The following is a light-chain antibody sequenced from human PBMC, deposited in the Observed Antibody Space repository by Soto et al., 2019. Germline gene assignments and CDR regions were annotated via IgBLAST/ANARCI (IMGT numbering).Light chain of an antibody. CDR2: ETY. J-gene: IGLJ2*01. V-gene: IGLV1-47*01. Sequence: QSVLTQPPSASGTPGQRVTISCSGSSSNIGSNYVYWYQQLPGTAPRLLIYETYQRPSGVPDRFSGSKSGTSASLAISGLRSEDEADYYCAAWGNSLNGVFGGGTKLTVL. CDR3: AAWGNSLNGV. CDR1: SSNIGSNY.